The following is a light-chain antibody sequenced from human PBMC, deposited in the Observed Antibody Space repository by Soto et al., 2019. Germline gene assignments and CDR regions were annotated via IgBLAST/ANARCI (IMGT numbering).Light chain of an antibody. Sequence: VLTQSPVTLSLSPGERATLSCRASQSFRGLLAWYQQKPGQAPRLLIYDAYNRATGLPPRFSGSGSVTDFTLTISSLEPEDSAVSYCQQRHMWPITFGQGTRLEIK. V-gene: IGKV3-11*01. J-gene: IGKJ5*01. CDR3: QQRHMWPIT. CDR2: DAY. CDR1: QSFRGL.